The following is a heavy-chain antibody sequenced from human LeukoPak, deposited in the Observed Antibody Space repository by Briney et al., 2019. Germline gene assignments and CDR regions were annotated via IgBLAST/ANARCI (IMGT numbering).Heavy chain of an antibody. D-gene: IGHD3-10*01. CDR1: GFTFSSYA. V-gene: IGHV3-23*01. CDR2: ISGSGGST. CDR3: AKREFITMVPFDY. Sequence: GGSLRLSCAASGFTFSSYAMSWVRQAPGKGLEWVSAISGSGGSTYHADSVKGRFTISRDNSKNTLYLQMNSLRAEDTAVYYYAKREFITMVPFDYWGQGTLVTVSS. J-gene: IGHJ4*02.